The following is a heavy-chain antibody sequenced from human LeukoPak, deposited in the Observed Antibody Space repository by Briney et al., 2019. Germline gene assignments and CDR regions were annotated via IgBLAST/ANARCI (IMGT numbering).Heavy chain of an antibody. Sequence: PGGSLRVSSAASGFTFSSYSMYWVRHAPGKGLQWGSYISSSSSTIYYADSVKGRFTISRDNAKNSLYLQMNSLRAEDTAVYYCARDRRGFKGVSFDYWGQGTLVTVSS. J-gene: IGHJ4*02. D-gene: IGHD2-8*01. V-gene: IGHV3-48*01. CDR2: ISSSSSTI. CDR3: ARDRRGFKGVSFDY. CDR1: GFTFSSYS.